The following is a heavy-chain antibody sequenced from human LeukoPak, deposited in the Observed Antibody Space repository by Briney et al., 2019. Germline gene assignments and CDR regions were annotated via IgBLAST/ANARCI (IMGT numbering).Heavy chain of an antibody. J-gene: IGHJ4*02. D-gene: IGHD5-24*01. Sequence: GGSLRLSCAASGFTFGSYAMSWVRQAPGKGLEWVPAISGSGGSTYYADSVKGRFTISRDNSKNTLYLQMNSLRAEDTAVYYCAKGEWLQSFDYWGQGTLVTVSS. V-gene: IGHV3-23*01. CDR1: GFTFGSYA. CDR2: ISGSGGST. CDR3: AKGEWLQSFDY.